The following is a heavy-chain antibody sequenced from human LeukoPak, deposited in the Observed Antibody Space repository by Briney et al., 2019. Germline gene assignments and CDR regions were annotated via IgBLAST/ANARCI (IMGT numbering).Heavy chain of an antibody. Sequence: GGSLRFSCAASGFVLSDYGMHWVRQAPGKGREWVAFVRNDGSNEYYVGSVKGRFTISRDKSKNTLYLQMNSLRAEDTAVYSCAKESDSGYHSEGPKNWGLGTLVTVSS. V-gene: IGHV3-30*02. CDR1: GFVLSDYG. D-gene: IGHD5-12*01. J-gene: IGHJ4*02. CDR3: AKESDSGYHSEGPKN. CDR2: VRNDGSNE.